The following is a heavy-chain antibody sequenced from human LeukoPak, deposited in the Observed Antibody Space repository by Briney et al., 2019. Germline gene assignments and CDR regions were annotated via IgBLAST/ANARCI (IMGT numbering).Heavy chain of an antibody. D-gene: IGHD6-6*01. CDR1: GFTFSSYG. CDR3: TTDLGRSRIAPRFYY. J-gene: IGHJ4*02. CDR2: ISGGGGST. Sequence: PGGSLRLSCAASGFTFSSYGMSWVRQAPGKGLEWVSGISGGGGSTYYADSAKGRFTISRDSSKNTLYLQMTSLKTEDTAVYYCTTDLGRSRIAPRFYYWGQGTLVTVSS. V-gene: IGHV3-23*01.